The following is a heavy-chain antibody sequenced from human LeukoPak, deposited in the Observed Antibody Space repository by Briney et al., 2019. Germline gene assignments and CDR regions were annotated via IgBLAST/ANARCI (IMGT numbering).Heavy chain of an antibody. V-gene: IGHV3-53*01. Sequence: GGSLRLSCAASGFTVSSNHMSWVRQAPGKGLEWVSVIYSGGSTYYADSVKGRFTISRDNSKNTLYLQMNSLRAEDTAVYYCARWLQLYDAFDIWGQGTMVTVSS. D-gene: IGHD5-24*01. J-gene: IGHJ3*02. CDR1: GFTVSSNH. CDR2: IYSGGST. CDR3: ARWLQLYDAFDI.